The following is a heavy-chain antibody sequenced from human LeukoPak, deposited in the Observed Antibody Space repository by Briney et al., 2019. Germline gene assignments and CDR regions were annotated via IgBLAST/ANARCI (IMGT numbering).Heavy chain of an antibody. CDR3: VKRITVAEGLVDP. Sequence: GGSLRLSCAASGFTFDTYAMSWVRQAPGQGLEWVSAISGSGYSTYYADSVKGRFTISRDNSKNTLYLQMNSLRAEDTAVYYCVKRITVAEGLVDPWGQGTLVTVSS. V-gene: IGHV3-23*01. D-gene: IGHD6-19*01. J-gene: IGHJ5*02. CDR2: ISGSGYST. CDR1: GFTFDTYA.